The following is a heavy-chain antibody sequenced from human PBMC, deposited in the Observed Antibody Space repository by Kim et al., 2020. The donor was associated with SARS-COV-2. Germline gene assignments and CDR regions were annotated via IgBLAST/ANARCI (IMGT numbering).Heavy chain of an antibody. CDR2: IGTAGDT. D-gene: IGHD1-1*01. CDR1: GFTFSSYD. Sequence: GGSLRLSCAASGFTFSSYDMHWVRQATGKGLEWVSAIGTAGDTYYPGSVKGRFTISRENAKNSLYLQMNSLRAGDTAVYYCARGNLDNWFDPWGQGTLVTVSS. V-gene: IGHV3-13*01. J-gene: IGHJ5*02. CDR3: ARGNLDNWFDP.